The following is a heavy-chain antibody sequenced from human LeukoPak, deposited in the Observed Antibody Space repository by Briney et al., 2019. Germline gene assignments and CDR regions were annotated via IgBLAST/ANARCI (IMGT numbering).Heavy chain of an antibody. Sequence: GGSLRLSCAASGFTFNSYSMNWVRQAPGKGLVWVSRINGDGSTTIYADAVKGRFTISRDNSKNTLYLQMNSLRAEDTAVYYCARDATMVPLYYYYYMDVWGKGTTVTVSS. J-gene: IGHJ6*03. V-gene: IGHV3-74*01. D-gene: IGHD3-10*01. CDR3: ARDATMVPLYYYYYMDV. CDR2: INGDGSTT. CDR1: GFTFNSYS.